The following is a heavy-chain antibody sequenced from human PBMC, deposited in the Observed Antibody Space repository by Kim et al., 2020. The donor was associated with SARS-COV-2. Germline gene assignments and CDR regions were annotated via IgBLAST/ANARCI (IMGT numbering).Heavy chain of an antibody. D-gene: IGHD4-17*01. Sequence: GGSLRLSCAASGFTVSSNYMSWVRQAPGKGLEWVSVIYSGGSTYYADSVKGRFTISRDNSKNTLYLQMNSLRAEDTAVYYCARASALGSSGPAYGDYLRNCYYGMDVWGQGTTVTVSS. CDR1: GFTVSSNY. CDR2: IYSGGST. CDR3: ARASALGSSGPAYGDYLRNCYYGMDV. J-gene: IGHJ6*02. V-gene: IGHV3-53*01.